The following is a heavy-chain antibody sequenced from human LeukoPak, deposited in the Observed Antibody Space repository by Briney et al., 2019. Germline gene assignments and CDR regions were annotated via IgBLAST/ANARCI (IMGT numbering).Heavy chain of an antibody. CDR2: IIPIFGTA. V-gene: IGHV1-69*05. CDR1: GGTFSSYA. CDR3: ARGYYGSGSVDY. D-gene: IGHD3-10*01. Sequence: SVKVSCKASGGTFSSYAISWVRQAPGQGLEWMGGIIPIFGTANYAQKFQGRVTITTDESTSTAYMELSSLRSEDTAVYYCARGYYGSGSVDYWGQGTLVTVSS. J-gene: IGHJ4*02.